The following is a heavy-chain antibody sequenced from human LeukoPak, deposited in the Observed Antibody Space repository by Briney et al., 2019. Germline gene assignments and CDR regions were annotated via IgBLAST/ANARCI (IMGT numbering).Heavy chain of an antibody. V-gene: IGHV4-30-4*07. Sequence: PSQTLSLTCAVSGGSISRCGYSWRWIRQPPGKGLEWFGFIYSSGSTYYNPPLKRRLTISVDTSKNQFSLKVSSVTAADTAVYYCAREGRDYYDRSGYSNYYYYMDVWGKGTTVTVSS. CDR1: GGSISRCGYS. J-gene: IGHJ6*03. CDR2: IYSSGST. CDR3: AREGRDYYDRSGYSNYYYYMDV. D-gene: IGHD3-22*01.